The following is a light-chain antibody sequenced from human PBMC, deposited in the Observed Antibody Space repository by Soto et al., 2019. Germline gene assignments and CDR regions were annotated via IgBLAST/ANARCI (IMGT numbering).Light chain of an antibody. V-gene: IGLV1-40*01. CDR3: QSFDTLLNSVV. Sequence: QAVVTQPPSVSGAPGKRVTISCTGSRSNIGAGYDVHWYQQFPGRAPKLLIYGNKNRPSGVPDRISGSKSGTSASLDITGLQAEDEADYYCQSFDTLLNSVVVGGGTKLTVL. CDR1: RSNIGAGYD. CDR2: GNK. J-gene: IGLJ2*01.